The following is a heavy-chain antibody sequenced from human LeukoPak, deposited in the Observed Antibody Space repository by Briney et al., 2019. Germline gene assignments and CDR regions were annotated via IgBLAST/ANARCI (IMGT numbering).Heavy chain of an antibody. D-gene: IGHD4-23*01. V-gene: IGHV3-9*03. CDR3: AKAISYGGNSGAFDI. Sequence: GGSLRLSCAVSGFTFDDYAMHWVRQAPGKGLEWVSGISWNSGSIGYADSVKGRFTISRDNAKNSLYLQMNSLRAEDMALYYCAKAISYGGNSGAFDIWGQGTMVTVSS. J-gene: IGHJ3*02. CDR2: ISWNSGSI. CDR1: GFTFDDYA.